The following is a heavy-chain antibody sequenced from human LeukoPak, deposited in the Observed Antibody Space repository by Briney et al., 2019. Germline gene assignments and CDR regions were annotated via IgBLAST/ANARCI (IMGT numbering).Heavy chain of an antibody. D-gene: IGHD4-23*01. CDR3: AKGISGAVVTPGPFDY. J-gene: IGHJ4*02. V-gene: IGHV3-21*04. CDR1: GFTFSRYS. Sequence: GGSLRLSCAASGFTFSRYSMNWVRQAPGKGLEWVSSISDGSSYIYYADSVKGRFTISRDNSKNTLYLQMSSLRAEDTAVYYCAKGISGAVVTPGPFDYWGQGTLVTVSS. CDR2: ISDGSSYI.